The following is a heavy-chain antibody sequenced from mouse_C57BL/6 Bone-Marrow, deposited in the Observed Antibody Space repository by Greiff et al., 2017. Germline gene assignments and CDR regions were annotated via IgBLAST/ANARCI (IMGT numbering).Heavy chain of an antibody. CDR2: IYPGGGYT. CDR3: SSFDGNYFDF. V-gene: IGHV1-63*01. Sequence: QVQLQQSGAELVRPGTSVKMSCKASGYTFTNYWIGWAKQRPGHGLEWIGDIYPGGGYTNYNEKFQGKATITSDTSSNTAYLQLSSLTSEDTAVYYCSSFDGNYFDFWGQGTPLTVAS. D-gene: IGHD2-3*01. J-gene: IGHJ2*01. CDR1: GYTFTNYW.